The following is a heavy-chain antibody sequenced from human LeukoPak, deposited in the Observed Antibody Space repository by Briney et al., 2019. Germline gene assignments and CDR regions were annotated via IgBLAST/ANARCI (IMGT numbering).Heavy chain of an antibody. CDR1: GFTFSSYA. D-gene: IGHD1-26*01. J-gene: IGHJ4*02. CDR3: VKDLGRYRNNCFDY. Sequence: GGSQRLSCAASGFTFSSYAMSWVRQAPEKGLEWVSTISGSGGGTYCADSVKGRFTISRDDSKNTLYLQMNSLRAEDTAVYYCVKDLGRYRNNCFDYWGQGTLVTVSS. CDR2: ISGSGGGT. V-gene: IGHV3-23*01.